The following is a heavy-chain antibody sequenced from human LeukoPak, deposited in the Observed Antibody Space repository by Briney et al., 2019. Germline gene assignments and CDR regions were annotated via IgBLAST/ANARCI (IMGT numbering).Heavy chain of an antibody. CDR2: IYSGGST. CDR3: ARDRWNDGEVRYYYYGMDV. D-gene: IGHD1-1*01. Sequence: GGSLRLSCAASGFTVSSNYMSWVRQAPGKGLEWVSVIYSGGSTYYADSVKGRFTISRDNSKNTLYLQMNSLRAEDTAVYYCARDRWNDGEVRYYYYGMDVWGQGTLVTVSS. CDR1: GFTVSSNY. J-gene: IGHJ6*02. V-gene: IGHV3-53*01.